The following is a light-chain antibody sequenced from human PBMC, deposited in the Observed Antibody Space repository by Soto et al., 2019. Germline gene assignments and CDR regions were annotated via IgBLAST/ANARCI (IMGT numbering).Light chain of an antibody. CDR3: CSYAGRYTHVI. V-gene: IGLV2-11*01. J-gene: IGLJ2*01. CDR2: DVS. Sequence: QSALTQPRSVSGSPGQSVTISCTGTSSDVGGYNSVSWYQHHPGKAPKLMIYDVSKRPSGVPDRFSGSKSGNTASLTISGLQAEDEADYYCCSYAGRYTHVIFGGGTKLTV. CDR1: SSDVGGYNS.